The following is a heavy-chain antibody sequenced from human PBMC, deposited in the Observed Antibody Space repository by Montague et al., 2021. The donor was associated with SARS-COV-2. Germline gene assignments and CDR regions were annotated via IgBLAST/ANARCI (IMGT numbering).Heavy chain of an antibody. CDR2: IYPGGNT. J-gene: IGHJ4*02. V-gene: IGHV4-4*08. Sequence: IYPGGNTNYNPSLKSRVTMSVDTSKNQFSLNLNSVTAADTAVYYCASVSTVTYYFDYWGQGTLVTVSS. CDR3: ASVSTVTYYFDY. D-gene: IGHD4-17*01.